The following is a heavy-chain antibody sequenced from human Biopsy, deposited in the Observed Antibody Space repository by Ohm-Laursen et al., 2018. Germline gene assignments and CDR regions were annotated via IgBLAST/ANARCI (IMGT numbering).Heavy chain of an antibody. CDR1: GYTFTGHY. CDR3: ARASMIRGVMDVDY. V-gene: IGHV1-2*02. J-gene: IGHJ4*02. D-gene: IGHD3-10*01. CDR2: INTNGGDT. Sequence: GDSVKVSCKASGYTFTGHYMHWVRQAPGQGLEWMGGINTNGGDTNYAQKFQGRVTMTTDTSVSTAYMELSRLTFDDTAVYYCARASMIRGVMDVDYWGQGTLVIVSS.